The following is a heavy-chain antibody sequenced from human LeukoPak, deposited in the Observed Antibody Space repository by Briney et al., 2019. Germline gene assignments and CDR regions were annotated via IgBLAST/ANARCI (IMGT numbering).Heavy chain of an antibody. J-gene: IGHJ4*02. CDR3: ARVTSDDILTGSLYY. Sequence: GASVTVPCKASGGTFSSYAISWVRQAPGQGLEWMGGIIPIFGTANYAQKFQGRVTITADKSTSTAYMELSSLRSEDTAVYYCARVTSDDILTGSLYYWGQGTLVTVSS. CDR2: IIPIFGTA. D-gene: IGHD3-9*01. V-gene: IGHV1-69*06. CDR1: GGTFSSYA.